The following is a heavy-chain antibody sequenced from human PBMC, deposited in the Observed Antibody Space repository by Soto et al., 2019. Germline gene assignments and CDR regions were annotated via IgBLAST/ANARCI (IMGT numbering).Heavy chain of an antibody. J-gene: IGHJ6*02. CDR3: AILRLVSVQHPYYYALDV. CDR1: GYTLTELS. Sequence: ASVKVSCKVSGYTLTELSMHWVRQAPGEGLEWMGGFDPEDGETIYAQQFQGRVTMTEDTSTDTAYMELSSLRSEDTAVYYCAILRLVSVQHPYYYALDVSGPATTLTLS. D-gene: IGHD3-3*01. CDR2: FDPEDGET. V-gene: IGHV1-24*01.